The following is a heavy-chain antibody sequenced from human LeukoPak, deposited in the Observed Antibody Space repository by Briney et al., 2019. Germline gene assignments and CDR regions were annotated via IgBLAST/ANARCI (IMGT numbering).Heavy chain of an antibody. CDR3: ARGRGYGAYDWNDY. D-gene: IGHD5-12*01. CDR2: ISSSSRYI. CDR1: GFTFSSYS. J-gene: IGHJ4*02. V-gene: IGHV3-21*01. Sequence: PGGSLRLSCAASGFTFSSYSMNWVRQAPGKGLEWVSSISSSSRYIYYADSLKGRFTISRDNAKNTLYLQLNSLRAEDTAVYHCARGRGYGAYDWNDYWGQGTLVTVSS.